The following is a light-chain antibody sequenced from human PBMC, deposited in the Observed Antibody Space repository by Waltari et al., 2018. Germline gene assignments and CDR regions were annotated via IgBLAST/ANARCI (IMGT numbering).Light chain of an antibody. CDR2: LGS. V-gene: IGKV2-28*01. Sequence: VVTQSPLSLSVRPGEPASISCRSSQSLLRYGDNYLVWYLQRPGQSPQLLSYLGSNRASGVPERFSGSGSGTDFTLKISAVEGDDVGVYYCMQALATPGFGPGTKV. CDR1: QSLLRYGDNY. J-gene: IGKJ3*01. CDR3: MQALATPG.